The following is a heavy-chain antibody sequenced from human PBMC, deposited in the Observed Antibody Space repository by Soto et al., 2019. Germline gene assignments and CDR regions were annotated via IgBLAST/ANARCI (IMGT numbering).Heavy chain of an antibody. D-gene: IGHD6-19*01. V-gene: IGHV4-59*01. CDR1: GGSISSYY. CDR2: IYYSGST. Sequence: ERLSLSGAVSGGSISSYYWSWIRQPPGKGLEWIGYIYYSGSTNYNPSLKSRVTISVDTSKKQFSLKLSSVTAADTDVYYCARGVAGNFDYWGQGTPVTVSS. CDR3: ARGVAGNFDY. J-gene: IGHJ4*02.